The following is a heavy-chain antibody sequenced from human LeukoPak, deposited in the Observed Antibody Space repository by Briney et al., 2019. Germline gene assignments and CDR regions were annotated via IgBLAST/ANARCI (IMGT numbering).Heavy chain of an antibody. CDR2: INPGDSDT. V-gene: IGHV5-51*01. J-gene: IGHJ4*02. Sequence: AESLKIFCKGSGYSITSYWIGWVRQMPGKDLEWMGIINPGDSDTRYSPSFQGQVTISADKSISTAYLQWSSLKASDTAMYYCARRAGIAEAGLDYWGQGTLVTVSS. CDR1: GYSITSYW. D-gene: IGHD6-19*01. CDR3: ARRAGIAEAGLDY.